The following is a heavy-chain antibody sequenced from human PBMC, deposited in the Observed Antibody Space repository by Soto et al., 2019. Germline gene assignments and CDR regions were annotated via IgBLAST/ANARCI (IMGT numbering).Heavy chain of an antibody. CDR3: ETMIRGLIHWLDP. V-gene: IGHV1-8*01. D-gene: IGHD3-16*01. J-gene: IGHJ5*02. Sequence: GASVRVSCKAAGDTFSNFDFNWVRQATGQGPEWMGWMYPNNGQTAYARTFQGRVTMTWNSSTSTAYMELSSLTSEDTAVYYCETMIRGLIHWLDPWGQGTLVTVSS. CDR2: MYPNNGQT. CDR1: GDTFSNFD.